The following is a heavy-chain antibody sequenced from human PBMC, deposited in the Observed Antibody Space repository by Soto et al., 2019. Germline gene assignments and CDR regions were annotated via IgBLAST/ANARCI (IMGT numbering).Heavy chain of an antibody. CDR2: IIPILGIA. D-gene: IGHD2-21*02. CDR1: GGTFSSYT. V-gene: IGHV1-69*02. Sequence: GASVKVSCKASGGTFSSYTISWVRQAPGQGLEWMGRIIPILGIANYAQKFQGRVTITADKSTSTAYMELSSLRSEDTAVYYCARGNLPIVAVTAISWFDPWGQGTLVTVSS. CDR3: ARGNLPIVAVTAISWFDP. J-gene: IGHJ5*02.